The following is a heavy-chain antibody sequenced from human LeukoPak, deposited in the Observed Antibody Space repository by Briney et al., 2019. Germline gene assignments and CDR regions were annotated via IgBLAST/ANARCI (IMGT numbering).Heavy chain of an antibody. J-gene: IGHJ4*02. D-gene: IGHD2-2*01. CDR1: SGSIFSSNW. CDR2: IFHSGST. Sequence: SETLSLTCAVSSGSIFSSNWWSWVRQPPGKGREWIGQIFHSGSTSYSPSLKSRVTISVDKSTNQFSLRLTPVTAADTAVYYCARAPTKRVPEDYWGQGTLVTVSS. CDR3: ARAPTKRVPEDY. V-gene: IGHV4-4*02.